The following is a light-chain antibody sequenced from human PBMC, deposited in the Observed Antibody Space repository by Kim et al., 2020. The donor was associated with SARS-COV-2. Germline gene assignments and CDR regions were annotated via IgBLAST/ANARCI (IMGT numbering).Light chain of an antibody. Sequence: VSPGESAPLSCRACQSVSSYLAWYQQNPGQAPRLLIYGASTRATGIPARFSGSGSGTEFTLTISSLQSEDFAVYYCQQYNNWHLTFGQGTRLEIK. CDR3: QQYNNWHLT. V-gene: IGKV3-15*01. CDR2: GAS. J-gene: IGKJ5*01. CDR1: QSVSSY.